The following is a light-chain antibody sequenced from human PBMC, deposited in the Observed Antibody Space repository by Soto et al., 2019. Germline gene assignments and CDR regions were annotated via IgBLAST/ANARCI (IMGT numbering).Light chain of an antibody. CDR2: GNI. J-gene: IGLJ3*02. V-gene: IGLV1-40*01. Sequence: QSVLTQLPSVSGAPGQRVTISCTGIISNIGAGFDVHWYQQLPGTAPKLLIYGNIYRPSGVPDRFSGSKSGTSASLAITGLQAEDEADYYCQSYDNSLSGWVFGGGTKLTVL. CDR3: QSYDNSLSGWV. CDR1: ISNIGAGFD.